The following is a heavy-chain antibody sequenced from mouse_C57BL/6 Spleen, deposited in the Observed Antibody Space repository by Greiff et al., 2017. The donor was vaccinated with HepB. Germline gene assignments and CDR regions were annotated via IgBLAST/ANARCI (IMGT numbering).Heavy chain of an antibody. D-gene: IGHD2-1*01. Sequence: QVHVKQPGAELVMPGASVKLSCKASGYTFTSYWMHWVKQRPGQGLEWIGEIDPSDSYTNYNQKFKGKSTLTVDKSSSTAYMQLSSLTSEDSAVYYCARPPYGNYRYFDVWGTGTTVTVSS. CDR3: ARPPYGNYRYFDV. V-gene: IGHV1-69*01. J-gene: IGHJ1*03. CDR1: GYTFTSYW. CDR2: IDPSDSYT.